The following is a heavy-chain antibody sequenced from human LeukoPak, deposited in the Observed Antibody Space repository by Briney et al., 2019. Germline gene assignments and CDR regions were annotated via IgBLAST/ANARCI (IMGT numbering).Heavy chain of an antibody. CDR1: GFTFSSYA. D-gene: IGHD6-19*01. CDR2: ISGSGGST. J-gene: IGHJ3*02. V-gene: IGHV3-23*01. CDR3: AKDQYSSGLDAFDI. Sequence: RPGGSLRLPCAASGFTFSSYAMSWVRQPPGKGLEWVSAISGSGGSTYYPDSVKGRFTISRDNSKNTLYLQMNSLRAEDTAVYYCAKDQYSSGLDAFDIWGQGTMVTVSS.